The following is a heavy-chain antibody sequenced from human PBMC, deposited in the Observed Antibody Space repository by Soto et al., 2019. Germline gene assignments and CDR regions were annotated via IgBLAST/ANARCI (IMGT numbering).Heavy chain of an antibody. J-gene: IGHJ3*02. V-gene: IGHV3-11*06. CDR3: AGVNYYDSSCYYAFDI. Sequence: QVQLVESGGGLVKPGGSLRLSCAASGFTFSDYYMSWIRQAPGKGLEWVSYISSSSSYTNYADSVKGRFTISRDNAKNSLYLQMNSLRAEDTAVYYCAGVNYYDSSCYYAFDIWGQGTMVTVSS. CDR2: ISSSSSYT. CDR1: GFTFSDYY. D-gene: IGHD3-22*01.